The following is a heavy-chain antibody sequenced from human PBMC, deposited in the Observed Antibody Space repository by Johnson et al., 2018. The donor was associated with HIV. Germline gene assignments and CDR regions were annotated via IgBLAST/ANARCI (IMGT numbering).Heavy chain of an antibody. CDR2: ISFDGSYK. CDR1: GFTFTSYA. CDR3: ARDWGGYDAFDV. Sequence: QMQLVESGGGVVQPGRSLRLSCAASGFTFTSYAMHLVRQAPGQGLEWVTIISFDGSYKYYADSVNGRFTISRDDSKNTLYLQLNSLRAEDRAVYYCARDWGGYDAFDVWGQGTMVTVSS. V-gene: IGHV3-30*04. D-gene: IGHD1-26*01. J-gene: IGHJ3*01.